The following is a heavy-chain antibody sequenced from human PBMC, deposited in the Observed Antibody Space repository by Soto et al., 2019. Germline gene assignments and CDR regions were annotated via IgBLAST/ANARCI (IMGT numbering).Heavy chain of an antibody. D-gene: IGHD2-15*01. Sequence: GASVKVSCKASGYTFTSHGISWVRQAPGQGLEWMGWISAYNGNTNYAQKLQGRVTMTTDTSTSTAYMELRSLRSDDTAVYYCAIRFGHTYCSGGGCYSSDAFDIWG. CDR3: AIRFGHTYCSGGGCYSSDAFDI. CDR1: GYTFTSHG. CDR2: ISAYNGNT. J-gene: IGHJ3*02. V-gene: IGHV1-18*01.